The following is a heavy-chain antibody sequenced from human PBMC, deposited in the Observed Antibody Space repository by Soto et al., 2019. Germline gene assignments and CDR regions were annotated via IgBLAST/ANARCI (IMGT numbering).Heavy chain of an antibody. CDR3: ARGLVRYYDSSGYLDY. Sequence: QVQLVQSGAEVKKPGSSVKVSCKASGGTFSSYAISWVRQAPGQGLEWMGGIIPIFGTANYAQKFQGRVTMTADESTSTAYMELSSLRSEDTAVYYCARGLVRYYDSSGYLDYWGQGTLVTVSS. CDR2: IIPIFGTA. J-gene: IGHJ4*02. V-gene: IGHV1-69*01. D-gene: IGHD3-22*01. CDR1: GGTFSSYA.